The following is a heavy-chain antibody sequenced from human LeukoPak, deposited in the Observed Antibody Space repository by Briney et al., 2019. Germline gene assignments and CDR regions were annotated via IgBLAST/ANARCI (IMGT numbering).Heavy chain of an antibody. CDR1: GYSFTDYY. Sequence: ASVKVSCKTSGYSFTDYYIHWVRQAPGQGLEWMGWINTKSGRTSSARKFQGRVTMTRDPSITTVYMDMAWLTSDDTAIYFCARADFIDAGPYLIGPWGQGTLATVSS. V-gene: IGHV1-2*02. D-gene: IGHD3-3*01. CDR3: ARADFIDAGPYLIGP. J-gene: IGHJ5*02. CDR2: INTKSGRT.